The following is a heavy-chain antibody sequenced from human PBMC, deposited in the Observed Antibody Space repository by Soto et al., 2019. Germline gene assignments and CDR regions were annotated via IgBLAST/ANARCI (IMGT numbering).Heavy chain of an antibody. V-gene: IGHV1-18*01. CDR3: VRDWECSGGRCRNCFDP. Sequence: QVQLVQSGGEVKKPGASVKVSCKASGYTFTTYGISWVRQAPGQGLEWMGWIAGDDGRTYYAQKFQGRVTMTTDTSTTTAYMELRSLSSDDTAVYYCVRDWECSGGRCRNCFDPWGQGTLVTVSS. CDR2: IAGDDGRT. CDR1: GYTFTTYG. J-gene: IGHJ5*02. D-gene: IGHD2-15*01.